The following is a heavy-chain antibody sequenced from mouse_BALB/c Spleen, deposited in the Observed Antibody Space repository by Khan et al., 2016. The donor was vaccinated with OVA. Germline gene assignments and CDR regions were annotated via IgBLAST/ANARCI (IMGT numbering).Heavy chain of an antibody. CDR3: TRLAYYYDSEGFAY. D-gene: IGHD1-1*01. V-gene: IGHV5-6*01. J-gene: IGHJ3*01. CDR2: VSTGGSYT. CDR1: GFTFSTYG. Sequence: EVELVESGGDLVKPGGSLKLSCAVSGFTFSTYGMSWVRQAPDKRLEWVATVSTGGSYTYYPDSVKGRFTISRDNAKNNLFLHMSGLRSEDTAMSSCTRLAYYYDSEGFAYWGQGTLVTVSA.